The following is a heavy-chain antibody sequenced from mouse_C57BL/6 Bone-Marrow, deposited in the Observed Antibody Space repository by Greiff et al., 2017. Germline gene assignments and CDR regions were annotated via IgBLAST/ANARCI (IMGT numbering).Heavy chain of an antibody. D-gene: IGHD1-1*01. V-gene: IGHV5-12*01. CDR1: GFTFSDYY. CDR3: ASDGGNYCGLFYAMDY. J-gene: IGHJ4*01. Sequence: EVQLVESGGGLVQPGGSLKLSCAASGFTFSDYYMYWVRQTPEKRLEWVAYISNGGGSTYYPDTVKGRFTISRDNAKNTLYLQMSRLKSEDTAMYYCASDGGNYCGLFYAMDYWGQGTSVTVSS. CDR2: ISNGGGST.